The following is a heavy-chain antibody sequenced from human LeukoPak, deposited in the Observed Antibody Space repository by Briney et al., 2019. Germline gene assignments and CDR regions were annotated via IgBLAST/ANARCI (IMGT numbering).Heavy chain of an antibody. Sequence: PGGSLRLPCVGSGFIFSNYYMYWVRQAPGKGLVWVSRINSDGSRTSYADSVKGRFTISRDNTKNTLYLQMTSLRAEDPAVYYCASEIRNQNDYWGQGTLVTVSS. D-gene: IGHD1-14*01. CDR3: ASEIRNQNDY. CDR1: GFIFSNYY. CDR2: INSDGSRT. J-gene: IGHJ4*02. V-gene: IGHV3-74*01.